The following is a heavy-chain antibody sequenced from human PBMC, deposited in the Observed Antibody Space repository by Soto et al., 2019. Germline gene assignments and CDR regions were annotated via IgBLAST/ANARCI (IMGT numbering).Heavy chain of an antibody. CDR2: ISAYNGNT. J-gene: IGHJ6*03. CDR1: GYTFTSYG. D-gene: IGHD2-15*01. CDR3: ARYCSGGSCYTKPLRYYYYYMDG. Sequence: QVQLVQSGAEVKKPGASVKVSCKASGYTFTSYGISWVRQAPGQGLEWMGWISAYNGNTNYAQKLQGRVTMTTDTSTSTAYMELRSLRSDDTAVYYCARYCSGGSCYTKPLRYYYYYMDGWGKGTTVTVSS. V-gene: IGHV1-18*01.